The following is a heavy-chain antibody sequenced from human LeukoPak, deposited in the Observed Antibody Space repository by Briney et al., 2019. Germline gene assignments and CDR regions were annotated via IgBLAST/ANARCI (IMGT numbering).Heavy chain of an antibody. Sequence: SETLSLTCAVSGAFITNSHWWSWARQPPGKGLEWIGEIYHSGTTNYNPSLQSRVTMSVDKSKNQFSLKLSSVTAADTAVYYCATYFYGEYGSYYFDYWGQGTLVTVSS. CDR2: IYHSGTT. CDR3: ATYFYGEYGSYYFDY. D-gene: IGHD4-17*01. J-gene: IGHJ4*02. CDR1: GAFITNSHW. V-gene: IGHV4-4*02.